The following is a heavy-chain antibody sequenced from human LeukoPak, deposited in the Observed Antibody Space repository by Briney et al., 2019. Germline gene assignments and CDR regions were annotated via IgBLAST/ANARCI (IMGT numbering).Heavy chain of an antibody. V-gene: IGHV3-20*04. J-gene: IGHJ4*02. Sequence: GGSLRLSCAASGFTFDDYGMSWVRQAPGKGLEWVSGINWNGGSTGYADSVKGRFTISRDNSKNTLYLQMNSLRAEDTAVYYCARDRVQGYNHPEYFDYWGQGTLVTVSS. CDR2: INWNGGST. D-gene: IGHD5-24*01. CDR3: ARDRVQGYNHPEYFDY. CDR1: GFTFDDYG.